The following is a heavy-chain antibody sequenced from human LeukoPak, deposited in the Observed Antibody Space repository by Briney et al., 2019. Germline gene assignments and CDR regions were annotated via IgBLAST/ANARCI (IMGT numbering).Heavy chain of an antibody. J-gene: IGHJ4*02. Sequence: TGESLRLSCTASGFTFSNFWMGWVRQAPGKGLEWVSAISGSGGSTYYADSVKGRFTISRDNSKNTLYLQMNSLRAEDTAVYYCAKEGPVTSSGEPYFDYWGQGTLVTVSS. CDR2: ISGSGGST. CDR3: AKEGPVTSSGEPYFDY. CDR1: GFTFSNFW. D-gene: IGHD6-19*01. V-gene: IGHV3-23*01.